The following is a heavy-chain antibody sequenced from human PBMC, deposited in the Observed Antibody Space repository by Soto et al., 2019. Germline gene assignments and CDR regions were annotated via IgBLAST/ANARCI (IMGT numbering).Heavy chain of an antibody. CDR3: ARQGAMITFGGADFDY. V-gene: IGHV1-69*01. CDR1: GGTFSSYA. D-gene: IGHD3-16*01. J-gene: IGHJ4*02. Sequence: QVQLVQSGAEVKKPGSSVKVSCKASGGTFSSYAISWVRQAPGQGLEWMGGIIPIFGTANYAQKFQGRVTSTADESTSTAYMELSSLRSEDTAVYYCARQGAMITFGGADFDYWGQGTLVTVSS. CDR2: IIPIFGTA.